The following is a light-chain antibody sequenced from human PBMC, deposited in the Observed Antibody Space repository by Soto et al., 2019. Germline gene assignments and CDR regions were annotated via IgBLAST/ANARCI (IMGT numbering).Light chain of an antibody. CDR3: QQYKNWPIT. CDR2: GAS. CDR1: QSVSSN. J-gene: IGKJ4*01. V-gene: IGKV3-15*01. Sequence: EIVRTQSPATLPVSPGERATLSCRASQSVSSNLAWYQQKPGQVPRLLIYGASTRATGVPARLSGSGSGTEVTLTLSSLRSEDFAVYYFQQYKNWPITFGGGTKVEIK.